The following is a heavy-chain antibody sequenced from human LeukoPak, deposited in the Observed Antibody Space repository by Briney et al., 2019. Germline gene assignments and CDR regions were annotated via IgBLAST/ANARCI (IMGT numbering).Heavy chain of an antibody. CDR3: ARAPWDYCGSGSYYPGGYYYYMDV. CDR2: IIPIFGTA. V-gene: IGHV1-69*05. J-gene: IGHJ6*03. D-gene: IGHD3-10*01. Sequence: SVKVSCKASGGTFSSYAISWVRQAPGQGLEWMGGIIPIFGTANYAQKFQGRVTITTDESTSTAYMELSSLRSEDTAVYYCARAPWDYCGSGSYYPGGYYYYMDVWGKGTTVTASS. CDR1: GGTFSSYA.